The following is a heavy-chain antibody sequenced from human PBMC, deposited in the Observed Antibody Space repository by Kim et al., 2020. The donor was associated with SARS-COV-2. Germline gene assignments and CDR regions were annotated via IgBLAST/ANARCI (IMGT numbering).Heavy chain of an antibody. Sequence: SETLSLTCTVSGASMSAAGYYWSWIRQHPGKGLEWIGYIYYSGSTYYNPSLKSRVTVSVDTSKNQFSLRLSSVTAADTAVYFCASTVRGYYMVDYWGQGTLVTVSS. CDR2: IYYSGST. J-gene: IGHJ4*02. CDR1: GASMSAAGYY. CDR3: ASTVRGYYMVDY. V-gene: IGHV4-31*03. D-gene: IGHD3-10*01.